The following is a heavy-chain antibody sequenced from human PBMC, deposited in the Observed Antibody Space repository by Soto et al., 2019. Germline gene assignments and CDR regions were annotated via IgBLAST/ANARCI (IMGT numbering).Heavy chain of an antibody. V-gene: IGHV4-59*01. CDR2: IYYSGST. J-gene: IGHJ4*02. D-gene: IGHD3-22*01. Sequence: SETLSLTCTVSGGSISSYYWSWIRQPPGNGLEWIGYIYYSGSTNYNPSLKSRVTISVDTSKNQFSLKLSSVTAADTAVYYCASSTNYNYYDSSGYLVYWYQGTLVTVSS. CDR3: ASSTNYNYYDSSGYLVY. CDR1: GGSISSYY.